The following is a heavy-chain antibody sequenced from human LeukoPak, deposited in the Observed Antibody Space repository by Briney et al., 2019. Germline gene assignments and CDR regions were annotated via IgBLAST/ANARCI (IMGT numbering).Heavy chain of an antibody. CDR2: INPNNGGT. D-gene: IGHD6-13*01. J-gene: IGHJ4*02. CDR1: GYTFTGYY. V-gene: IGHV1-2*02. Sequence: GASVKVSCKASGYTFTGYYMHWVRQAPGQGLEWMGWINPNNGGTSYAQKFQGRVTMTGDTSITTAYMELPTLTSDDTAVYYCARGSSSPVPNFDYWGQGTLVTVSS. CDR3: ARGSSSPVPNFDY.